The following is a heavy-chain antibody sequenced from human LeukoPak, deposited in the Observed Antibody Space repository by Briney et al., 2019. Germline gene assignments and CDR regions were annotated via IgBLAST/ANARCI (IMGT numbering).Heavy chain of an antibody. V-gene: IGHV1-18*01. CDR2: ISAYNVNT. J-gene: IGHJ6*03. CDR3: ARGYRGATIDYDYYIDD. Sequence: ASVKVSCKASGGTFTSYAISWVRQAPGQGLGWMGWISAYNVNTNYVQKLPGRITLTTDTSTSTTYMELRSLRSDDTAVYYCARGYRGATIDYDYYIDDWGKGTTVTISS. D-gene: IGHD1-26*01. CDR1: GGTFTSYA.